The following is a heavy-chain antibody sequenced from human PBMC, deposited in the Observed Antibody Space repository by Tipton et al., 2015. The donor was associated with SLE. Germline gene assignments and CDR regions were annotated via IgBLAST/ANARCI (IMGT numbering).Heavy chain of an antibody. D-gene: IGHD3-3*01. V-gene: IGHV4-34*01. CDR3: ARQDLHGSGYPLIYYYYYMDA. Sequence: GLVKPSETLSLTCAVYGGSFSGYYWSWIRQPPGKGLEWIGEINHSGSTYYNPSLKSRVTISVDTSKNQVSLKLSSVTAADTAVYYCARQDLHGSGYPLIYYYYYMDAWGKGTTVTVSS. CDR2: INHSGST. CDR1: GGSFSGYY. J-gene: IGHJ6*03.